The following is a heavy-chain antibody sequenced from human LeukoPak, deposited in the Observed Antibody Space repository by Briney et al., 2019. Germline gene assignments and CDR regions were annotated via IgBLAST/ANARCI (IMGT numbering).Heavy chain of an antibody. CDR2: INHSGST. V-gene: IGHV4-34*01. J-gene: IGHJ1*01. CDR3: ARGGEQGLASAEYFQH. D-gene: IGHD6-19*01. CDR1: GGSFSGYY. Sequence: SETLSLTCAVYGGSFSGYYWRWIRQPPGKGLEWIGEINHSGSTNYNPSLKSRVTISVDTSKNQFSLKLSSVTAADTAVYYCARGGEQGLASAEYFQHWGQGTLVTVSS.